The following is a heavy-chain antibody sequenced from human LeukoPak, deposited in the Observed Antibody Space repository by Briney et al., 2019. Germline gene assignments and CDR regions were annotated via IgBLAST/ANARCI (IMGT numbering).Heavy chain of an antibody. Sequence: PSETLSLTCASYGGSFSGHYWSWLRQPPGKGLEWIGEINYSGSTNYNPSLKSRVTISVDTSKSQFSLKLNSMIAADTAVYYCARGRAFFGELFYFDYWGQGTLVAVSS. CDR2: INYSGST. CDR3: ARGRAFFGELFYFDY. J-gene: IGHJ4*02. V-gene: IGHV4-34*01. CDR1: GGSFSGHY. D-gene: IGHD3-10*01.